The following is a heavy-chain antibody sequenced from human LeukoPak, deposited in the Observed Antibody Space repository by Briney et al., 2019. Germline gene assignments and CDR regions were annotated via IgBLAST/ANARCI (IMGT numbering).Heavy chain of an antibody. V-gene: IGHV4-59*01. CDR3: ARGTYYYDSSGYSFDY. J-gene: IGHJ4*02. CDR2: IYYSGST. D-gene: IGHD3-22*01. Sequence: SETLSLTCTVSGGSISSYYWSWIRQPPGKGLEWIGYIYYSGSTNYNPSLKSRVTISVDTSKNQFSLKLSSVTAADTPVYYCARGTYYYDSSGYSFDYWGQGTLVTVSS. CDR1: GGSISSYY.